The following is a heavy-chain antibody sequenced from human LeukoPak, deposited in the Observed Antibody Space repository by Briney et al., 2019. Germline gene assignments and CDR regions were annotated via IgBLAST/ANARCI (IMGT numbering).Heavy chain of an antibody. Sequence: ASVKVPCKASGYTFTNYGMNWVRQAPGQGLEWMGWISAYNGNTNYAQNLQGRVTMTTDTSTSTAYVELRNLRSDDTAVYYCARVAVAQYYFDYWGQGTLVTVSS. J-gene: IGHJ4*02. V-gene: IGHV1-18*01. CDR1: GYTFTNYG. CDR3: ARVAVAQYYFDY. CDR2: ISAYNGNT. D-gene: IGHD4-23*01.